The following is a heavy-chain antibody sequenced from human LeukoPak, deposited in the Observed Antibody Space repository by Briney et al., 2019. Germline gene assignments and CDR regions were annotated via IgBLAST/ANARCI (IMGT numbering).Heavy chain of an antibody. CDR1: EFTFTTYG. V-gene: IGHV3-30*02. D-gene: IGHD1-26*01. CDR2: IYYDGSNI. Sequence: GRSLTLSCAASEFTFTTYGMHWVRQAPGKGLEWVAFIYYDGSNIYYADYVKGRFTISRDISKNTLYLQMNSLRAEDTAMYYCAKNSGSTALWGQGTLVTVSS. CDR3: AKNSGSTAL. J-gene: IGHJ4*02.